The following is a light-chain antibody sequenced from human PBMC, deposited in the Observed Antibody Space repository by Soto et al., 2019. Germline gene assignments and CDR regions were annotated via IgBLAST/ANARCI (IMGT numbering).Light chain of an antibody. Sequence: DIVMTQTPLSLTVTPGEPASISCRSSQSLLDSDDGSTYLDWYLQKPGQSPQLLIYTVSYRASGVPDRFSGSGSGTDFTLKISRVEAEDVGVYYCMQRIEFPLTFGGGTKVDIK. V-gene: IGKV2-40*01. CDR2: TVS. CDR1: QSLLDSDDGSTY. J-gene: IGKJ4*01. CDR3: MQRIEFPLT.